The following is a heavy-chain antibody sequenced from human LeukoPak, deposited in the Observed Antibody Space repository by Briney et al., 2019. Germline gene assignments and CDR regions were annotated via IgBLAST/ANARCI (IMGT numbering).Heavy chain of an antibody. J-gene: IGHJ4*02. CDR3: ARQLKRPDILTGYYSWVYYFDY. D-gene: IGHD3-9*01. CDR1: GGSISSSSYY. V-gene: IGHV4-39*01. CDR2: IYYSGST. Sequence: PSETLSLTCTVSGGSISSSSYYWGWLRQPPGKGLEWLGSIYYSGSTYYNPSLKSRVTISVDTSKNQFSLKLSSVTAADTAVYYSARQLKRPDILTGYYSWVYYFDYWGQGALVTVSS.